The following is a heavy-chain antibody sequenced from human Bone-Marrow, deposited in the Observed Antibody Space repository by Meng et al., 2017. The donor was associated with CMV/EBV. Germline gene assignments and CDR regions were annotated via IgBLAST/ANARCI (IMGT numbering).Heavy chain of an antibody. Sequence: ASVKVSCKASGYTFTGYYMHWVRQAPGQGVEWMGWINPNSGGTNYAQKFQGRVTMTRDTSISTAYMELSRLRSDDTAVYYCARFFVGASDYYGMDVWGQGTTVTVSS. V-gene: IGHV1-2*02. CDR3: ARFFVGASDYYGMDV. CDR2: INPNSGGT. CDR1: GYTFTGYY. J-gene: IGHJ6*02. D-gene: IGHD1-26*01.